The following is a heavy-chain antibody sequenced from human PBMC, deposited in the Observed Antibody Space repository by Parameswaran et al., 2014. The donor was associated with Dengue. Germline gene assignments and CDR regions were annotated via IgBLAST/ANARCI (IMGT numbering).Heavy chain of an antibody. CDR2: INAGNGNT. CDR3: AREGDYYDSSGYYPDY. V-gene: IGHV1-3*01. D-gene: IGHD3-22*01. J-gene: IGHJ4*02. Sequence: WVRQAPGQRLEWMGWINAGNGNTKYSQKFQGRVTITRDTSASTAYMELSSLRSEDTAVYYCAREGDYYDSSGYYPDYWGQGTLVTVSS.